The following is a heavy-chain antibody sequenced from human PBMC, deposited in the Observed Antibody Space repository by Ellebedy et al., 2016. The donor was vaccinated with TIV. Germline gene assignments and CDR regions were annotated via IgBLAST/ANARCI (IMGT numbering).Heavy chain of an antibody. J-gene: IGHJ4*02. V-gene: IGHV3-30-3*01. D-gene: IGHD5-12*01. CDR1: GFTFSSYA. CDR2: ISYDGSNK. CDR3: ARGNSGYDAVYLDY. Sequence: GESLKISCAASGFTFSSYAMHWVRQAPGKGLEWVAVISYDGSNKYYEDSVKGRFTISRDNSKNTLYLQMNSLRAEDTAVDYCARGNSGYDAVYLDYWGQGTLVTVSS.